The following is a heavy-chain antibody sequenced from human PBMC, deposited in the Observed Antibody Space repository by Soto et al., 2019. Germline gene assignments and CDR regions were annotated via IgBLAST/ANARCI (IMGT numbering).Heavy chain of an antibody. V-gene: IGHV4-61*01. J-gene: IGHJ5*02. CDR3: ARELELGDCVGQLDP. Sequence: SETLSLTCTVSGGSVSSGSYYWSWIRQPPGKGLEWVGNIYHRGSTSYNPSLKSRVTISVDTSTNQFSLNLSSVTAADTAVYYCARELELGDCVGQLDPWGQGTLVTVSS. CDR2: IYHRGST. D-gene: IGHD2-21*02. CDR1: GGSVSSGSYY.